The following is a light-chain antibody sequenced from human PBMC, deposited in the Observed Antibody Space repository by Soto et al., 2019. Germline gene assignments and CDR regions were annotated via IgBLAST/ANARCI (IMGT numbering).Light chain of an antibody. V-gene: IGKV1-5*03. Sequence: DIHLTQSPSTLSGSVGERLTITCRASQTISSWLAWYQQKPGKAPKLLIYKASTLKSGVPSRFSGSGSGTEFTLTISSLQPDDFATYYCQHYNSYSEAFGQGTKVDIK. CDR3: QHYNSYSEA. CDR2: KAS. CDR1: QTISSW. J-gene: IGKJ1*01.